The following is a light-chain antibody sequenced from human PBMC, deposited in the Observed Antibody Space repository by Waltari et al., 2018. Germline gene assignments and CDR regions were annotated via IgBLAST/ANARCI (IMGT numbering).Light chain of an antibody. J-gene: IGLJ3*02. CDR2: SND. V-gene: IGLV1-44*01. CDR3: AAWDDSINGPA. CDR1: APHIDRNV. Sequence: QSVLTQPPSASGAPGQTVAIPCSESAPHIDRNVVPWYQQFPGTAPKLLIYSNDQRPSGVPGRFSGSKSGTSASLAISGLQSEDEAHYYCAAWDDSINGPAFGGGTKLTVL.